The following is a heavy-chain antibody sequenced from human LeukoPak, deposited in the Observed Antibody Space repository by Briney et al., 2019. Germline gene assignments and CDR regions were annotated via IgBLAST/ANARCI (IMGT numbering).Heavy chain of an antibody. J-gene: IGHJ4*02. Sequence: GASVKVSCKASGYTFIIYYMHWVRQAPGQGLGLMELINPNSDSTNYAQKFQGRVTMTSDTSISTAYMELSRLRSDDTAVYYCARDPVVGGTLHYFDYWGQGTLVTVSS. D-gene: IGHD1-26*01. V-gene: IGHV1-2*02. CDR3: ARDPVVGGTLHYFDY. CDR1: GYTFIIYY. CDR2: INPNSDST.